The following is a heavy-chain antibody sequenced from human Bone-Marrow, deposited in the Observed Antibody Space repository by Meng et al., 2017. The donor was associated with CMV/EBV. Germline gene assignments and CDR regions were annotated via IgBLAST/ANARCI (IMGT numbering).Heavy chain of an antibody. D-gene: IGHD2-8*01. CDR1: GYTFTSYY. V-gene: IGHV1-46*01. J-gene: IGHJ5*02. CDR3: ARGTSNSFDP. Sequence: ASVKVSCKASGYTFTSYYMHWVRQAPGQGLEWMGIINPSGCSTSYAQKFQGRVTMTRDTSTSTVYMELSRLSSEDTAVYYGARGTSNSFDPWGQGTLVTFFS. CDR2: INPSGCST.